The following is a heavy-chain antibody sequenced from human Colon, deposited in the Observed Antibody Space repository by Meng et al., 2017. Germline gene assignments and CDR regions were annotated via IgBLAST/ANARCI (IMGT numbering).Heavy chain of an antibody. D-gene: IGHD3-22*01. CDR3: TRDQGEAYYYDSSGYYYYYYGMDV. Sequence: GESLKISCTASGFTFGDYAMSWVRQAPGKGLEWVGFFRSKAYGGTTEYAASVRGRFTSSRDDSKSIAYLQMNSLKTEATAVYYCTRDQGEAYYYDSSGYYYYYYGMDVWGQGTTVTVSS. J-gene: IGHJ6*02. CDR2: FRSKAYGGTT. V-gene: IGHV3-49*04. CDR1: GFTFGDYA.